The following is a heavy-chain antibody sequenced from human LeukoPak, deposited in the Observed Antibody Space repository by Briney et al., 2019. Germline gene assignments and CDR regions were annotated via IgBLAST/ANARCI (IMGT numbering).Heavy chain of an antibody. D-gene: IGHD6-19*01. J-gene: IGHJ1*01. CDR2: IWYDGSKK. CDR3: ARVSEDYSSGWYEEYFQY. Sequence: PGRSLRLSCAASGFTFSRYGMHWVRQAPGKGLEWVAVIWYDGSKKNYADSAKGRFTISRDNSKNTLNLQMTSLRAEDTAVYYCARVSEDYSSGWYEEYFQYWGQGTLVIVSS. V-gene: IGHV3-33*01. CDR1: GFTFSRYG.